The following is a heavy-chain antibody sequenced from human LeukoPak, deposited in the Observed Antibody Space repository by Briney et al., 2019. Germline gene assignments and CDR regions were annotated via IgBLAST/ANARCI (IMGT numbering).Heavy chain of an antibody. CDR2: ISAGGDST. Sequence: GGSLRLSCAASGFTFHHYDMTWVRQAPGKGLEWVSSISAGGDSTYYADSVKGRFTISRDNSMITLYLQMNSLAAEGTAVYYCVKGGWLDSWGQGTLVTISS. V-gene: IGHV3-23*01. J-gene: IGHJ5*01. CDR3: VKGGWLDS. CDR1: GFTFHHYD.